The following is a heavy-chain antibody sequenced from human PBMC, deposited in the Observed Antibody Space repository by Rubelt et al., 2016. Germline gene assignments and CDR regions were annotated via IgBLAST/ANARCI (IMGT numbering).Heavy chain of an antibody. J-gene: IGHJ5*02. V-gene: IGHV4-34*01. CDR2: VDHSGST. CDR3: ARQGGPSSHIDP. CDR1: GESFSGHY. D-gene: IGHD3-16*01. Sequence: QVQLQQWGAGLLKPSETLSLTCAVYGESFSGHYWNWIRQPPGKGLEWIGEVDHSGSTKYNPSLKSRVTISVDTSKNQFSLKLTSGTAADTAVYYCARQGGPSSHIDPWGQGTLVTVSS.